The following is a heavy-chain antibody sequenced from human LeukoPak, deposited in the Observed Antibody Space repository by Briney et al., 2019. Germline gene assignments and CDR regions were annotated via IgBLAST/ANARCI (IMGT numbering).Heavy chain of an antibody. D-gene: IGHD2-8*01. J-gene: IGHJ5*02. CDR3: ARGKWNWFDP. CDR1: GFTFSSYE. Sequence: GGSLRLSCAASGFTFSSYEMNWVRQAPGKGLEWVSYISSSGSTIYYADSVKGRFTISRDNAKDSLYLQMNSLRAEDTAVYYCARGKWNWFDPWGQGTLVTVSS. V-gene: IGHV3-48*03. CDR2: ISSSGSTI.